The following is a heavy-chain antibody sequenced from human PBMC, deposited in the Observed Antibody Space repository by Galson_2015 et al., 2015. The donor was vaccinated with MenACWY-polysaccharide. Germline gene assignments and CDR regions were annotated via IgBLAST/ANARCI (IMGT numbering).Heavy chain of an antibody. CDR1: GYTFTDYR. J-gene: IGHJ4*02. D-gene: IGHD6-19*01. V-gene: IGHV1-2*02. CDR3: TRGVWAVARVPTSGSNDF. CDR2: INPDSGDT. Sequence: SVKVSCKASGYTFTDYRMYWVRQAPGQGLEWMGWINPDSGDTKSAQKFQGRVTMTRDVSISTAYMELSWLRSDDTAVYYCTRGVWAVARVPTSGSNDFWGQGTLVTVSS.